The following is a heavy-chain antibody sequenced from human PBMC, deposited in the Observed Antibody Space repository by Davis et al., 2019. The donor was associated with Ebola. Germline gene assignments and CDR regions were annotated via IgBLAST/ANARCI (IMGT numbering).Heavy chain of an antibody. D-gene: IGHD2-15*01. Sequence: AASVKVSCKASGYTFTSYAMHWVRQAPGQRLEWMGWINAGNGNTKYSQKFQGRVTITRDTSASTVYMELSSLRSEDTAVYYCAREEIVVVAATNYYYGMDVWGKGTTVTVSS. CDR1: GYTFTSYA. J-gene: IGHJ6*04. CDR2: INAGNGNT. V-gene: IGHV1-3*01. CDR3: AREEIVVVAATNYYYGMDV.